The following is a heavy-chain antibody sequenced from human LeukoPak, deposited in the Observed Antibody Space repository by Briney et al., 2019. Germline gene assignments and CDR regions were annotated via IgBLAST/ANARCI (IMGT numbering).Heavy chain of an antibody. CDR2: IKQDGSEK. D-gene: IGHD2/OR15-2a*01. J-gene: IGHJ4*02. CDR3: ARVRCTATSCYGFLLFDN. V-gene: IGHV3-7*01. CDR1: GLIFRNYW. Sequence: GGSLRLSCAASGLIFRNYWMGWVRQAPGMGLERVAHIKQDGSEKYYVDSVKGRFTISRDNAKNSVYLQVNSPRAEDTAVYYCARVRCTATSCYGFLLFDNWGQGTQVTVSS.